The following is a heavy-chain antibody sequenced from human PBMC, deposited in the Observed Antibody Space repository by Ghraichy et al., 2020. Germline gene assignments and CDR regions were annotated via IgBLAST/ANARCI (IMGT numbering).Heavy chain of an antibody. Sequence: SETLSLTCTVSGGSISSYYWSWIRQPPGKGLEWIGYIYTSGSTNYNPSLKSRVTISVDTSKNQFSLKLSSVTAADTAVYYCARHYGWYSYYYYYGMDVWGQGTTVTVSS. J-gene: IGHJ6*02. V-gene: IGHV4-4*09. D-gene: IGHD6-19*01. CDR2: IYTSGST. CDR3: ARHYGWYSYYYYYGMDV. CDR1: GGSISSYY.